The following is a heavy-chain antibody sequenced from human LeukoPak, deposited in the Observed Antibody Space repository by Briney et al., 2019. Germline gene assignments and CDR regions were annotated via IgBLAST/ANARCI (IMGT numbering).Heavy chain of an antibody. J-gene: IGHJ4*02. V-gene: IGHV1-69*13. CDR3: ARKRWFGEFYYFDY. Sequence: ASVKVSCKASGGTFSSYAISWVRQAPGQGLEWMGGIIPIFGTANYAQKFQGRVTITADESTSTAYMELRSLRSDDTAVYYCARKRWFGEFYYFDYWGQGTLVTVSS. CDR1: GGTFSSYA. CDR2: IIPIFGTA. D-gene: IGHD3-10*01.